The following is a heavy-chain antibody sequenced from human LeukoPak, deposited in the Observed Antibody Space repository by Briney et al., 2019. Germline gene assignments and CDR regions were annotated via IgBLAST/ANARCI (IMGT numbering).Heavy chain of an antibody. CDR1: GGSISSYY. Sequence: SETLSLTCTVSGGSISSYYWSWIRQPPGKGLEWIGYIYYSGSTNYNPSLKSRVTISVDTSKNQFSLKLSSVTAADTAVYYCARGPARDGYNLYCFDYWGQGTLVTVSS. CDR2: IYYSGST. CDR3: ARGPARDGYNLYCFDY. V-gene: IGHV4-59*01. J-gene: IGHJ4*02. D-gene: IGHD5-24*01.